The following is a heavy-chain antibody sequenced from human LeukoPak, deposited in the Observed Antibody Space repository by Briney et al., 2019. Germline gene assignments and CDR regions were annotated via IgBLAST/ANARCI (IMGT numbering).Heavy chain of an antibody. CDR3: AKDRGRYCSGGSCYRRSNWFDP. D-gene: IGHD2-15*01. CDR1: GFTFDDYA. Sequence: GRSLRLSCAASGFTFDDYAMHWVRQAPGKGLEWVSGISWNSGSIGYADSVKGRFTISRDNAKNSLYLQMNSLRAEDTALYYCAKDRGRYCSGGSCYRRSNWFDPWGQGTLVTVSS. J-gene: IGHJ5*02. CDR2: ISWNSGSI. V-gene: IGHV3-9*01.